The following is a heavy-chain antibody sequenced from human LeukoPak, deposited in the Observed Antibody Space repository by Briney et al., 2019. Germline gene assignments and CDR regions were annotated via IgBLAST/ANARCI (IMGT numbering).Heavy chain of an antibody. CDR2: IYYSGST. Sequence: KPSETLSLTCTVSDGSISSYYWSWIRQPPGKGLEWIGYIYYSGSTNYNPSLKSRVTISVDTSKNQFSLKLSSVTAADTAVYYCARRARSGYDPYYFDYWGQGTLVTVSS. D-gene: IGHD5-12*01. CDR3: ARRARSGYDPYYFDY. CDR1: DGSISSYY. J-gene: IGHJ4*02. V-gene: IGHV4-59*08.